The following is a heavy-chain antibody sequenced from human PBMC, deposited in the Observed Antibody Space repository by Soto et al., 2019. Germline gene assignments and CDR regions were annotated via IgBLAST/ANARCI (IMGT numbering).Heavy chain of an antibody. CDR3: ASLWFGELLPIFGFQMDV. J-gene: IGHJ6*04. CDR1: GGSISSYY. Sequence: SETLSLTCTVSGGSISSYYWSWIRQPPGKGLEWIGYIYYSGSTNYNPSLKSRVTISVDTSKNQFSLKLSSVTAADTAVYYCASLWFGELLPIFGFQMDVWGKGTTVTVSS. V-gene: IGHV4-59*08. CDR2: IYYSGST. D-gene: IGHD3-10*01.